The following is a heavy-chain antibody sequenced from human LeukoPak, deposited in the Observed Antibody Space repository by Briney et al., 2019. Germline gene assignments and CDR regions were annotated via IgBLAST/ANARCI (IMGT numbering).Heavy chain of an antibody. V-gene: IGHV4-34*01. D-gene: IGHD3-10*01. J-gene: IGHJ5*02. CDR2: INHSGST. Sequence: PSETLSLTCAVYGVSFSGYYWSWLRQPPGKGLEWIGEINHSGSTNYNPSLKSRVTLSVDTSKNQFSLKLSSVTAADTAVYYCARAGTLWFGELLIPHNWFDPWGQGTLVTVSS. CDR3: ARAGTLWFGELLIPHNWFDP. CDR1: GVSFSGYY.